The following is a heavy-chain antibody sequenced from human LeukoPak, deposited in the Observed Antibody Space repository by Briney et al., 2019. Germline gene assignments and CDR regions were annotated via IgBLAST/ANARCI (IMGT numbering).Heavy chain of an antibody. Sequence: PSQTLSLTCTVSGGSISSNSYYWGWIRQPPGKGLEWIGSIYYSGTTYYNPSLKSRVTISVDTSKNQFSLKLSSVTAADTAVYYCARLPDGRQVGHYYMDVWGKGTTVTVSS. D-gene: IGHD4-17*01. CDR3: ARLPDGRQVGHYYMDV. J-gene: IGHJ6*03. V-gene: IGHV4-39*01. CDR1: GGSISSNSYY. CDR2: IYYSGTT.